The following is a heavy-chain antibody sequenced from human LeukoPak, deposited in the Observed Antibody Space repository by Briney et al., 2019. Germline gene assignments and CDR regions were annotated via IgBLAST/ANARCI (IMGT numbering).Heavy chain of an antibody. V-gene: IGHV1-69*06. Sequence: SVKVSCKGSGGTFSSYAISWVRQAPGQGLEWMGGIIPIFGTANYAQKLQGRVTITADKSTSTAYMELSSLRSEDTAVYYCARDLFPGRYYYYMDVWGKGTTVTVSS. J-gene: IGHJ6*03. CDR3: ARDLFPGRYYYYMDV. D-gene: IGHD2-21*01. CDR1: GGTFSSYA. CDR2: IIPIFGTA.